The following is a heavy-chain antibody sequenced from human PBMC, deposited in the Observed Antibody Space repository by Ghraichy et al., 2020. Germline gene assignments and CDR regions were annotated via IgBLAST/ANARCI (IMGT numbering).Heavy chain of an antibody. D-gene: IGHD2-15*01. Sequence: SETLSLTCTVSGGSISSGDYYWSWIRQPPGKGLEWIGYIYYSGSTYYNPSLKSRVTISVDTSKNQFSLKLSSVTAADTAVYYCASNLYCSGGSCYSDAFDIWGQGTMVTVSS. CDR1: GGSISSGDYY. J-gene: IGHJ3*02. CDR3: ASNLYCSGGSCYSDAFDI. CDR2: IYYSGST. V-gene: IGHV4-30-4*02.